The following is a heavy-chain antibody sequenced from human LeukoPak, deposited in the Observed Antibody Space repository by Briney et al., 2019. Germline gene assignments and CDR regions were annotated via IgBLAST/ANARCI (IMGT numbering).Heavy chain of an antibody. CDR3: ARSHRSLKLLLPTDY. D-gene: IGHD3-22*01. CDR2: IIPIFGTA. CDR1: GGTFSSYA. J-gene: IGHJ4*02. Sequence: SVKVSCKASGGTFSSYAISWVRQAPGQGLEWMGGIIPIFGTANYAQKFQGRVTITADESTSTAYMELRSLRSDDTAVYYCARSHRSLKLLLPTDYWGQGTLVTVSS. V-gene: IGHV1-69*13.